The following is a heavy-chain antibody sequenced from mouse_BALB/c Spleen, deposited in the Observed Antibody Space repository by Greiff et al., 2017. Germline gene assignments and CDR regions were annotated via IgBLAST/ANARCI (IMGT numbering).Heavy chain of an antibody. V-gene: IGHV3-2*02. Sequence: EVKLVESGPGLVKPSQSLSLTCTVTGYSITSDYAWNWIRQFPGNKLEWMGYISYSGSTSYNPSLKSRISITRDTSKNQFFLQLNSVTTEDTATYYCAREGDYWYFDVWGAGTTVTVSS. CDR2: ISYSGST. J-gene: IGHJ1*01. CDR3: AREGDYWYFDV. CDR1: GYSITSDYA.